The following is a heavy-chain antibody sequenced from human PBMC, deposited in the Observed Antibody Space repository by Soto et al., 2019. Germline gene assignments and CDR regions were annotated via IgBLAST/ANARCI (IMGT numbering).Heavy chain of an antibody. CDR2: ISYDGSSK. V-gene: IGHV3-30*18. Sequence: PGGSLRLSCAASGFTFSSYGMHWVRQAPGKGLEWVAVISYDGSSKYYADSVKGRFTISRDNSKNTLYLQMNSLRAEDTAVYYCAKDVVVRATNALGDYSYCNGRGVWGQGTTVTVAS. D-gene: IGHD1-26*01. CDR3: AKDVVVRATNALGDYSYCNGRGV. CDR1: GFTFSSYG. J-gene: IGHJ6*02.